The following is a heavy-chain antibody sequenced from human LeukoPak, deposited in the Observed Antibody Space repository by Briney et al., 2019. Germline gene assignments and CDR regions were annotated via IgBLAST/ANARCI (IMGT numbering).Heavy chain of an antibody. CDR3: ARDEIAVAGFGTFDY. CDR2: ISGYNGNT. D-gene: IGHD6-19*01. V-gene: IGHV1-18*01. CDR1: GYTFTSYG. Sequence: ASVKVSCKASGYTFTSYGISWVRQAPGQGLEWMGWISGYNGNTNYAQNLQGRVTMTTDTSTSTVYMELSSLRSEDTAVFYCARDEIAVAGFGTFDYWGQGTLVTVSS. J-gene: IGHJ4*02.